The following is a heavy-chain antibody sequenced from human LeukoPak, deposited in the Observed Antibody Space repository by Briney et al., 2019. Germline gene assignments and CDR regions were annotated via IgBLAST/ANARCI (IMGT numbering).Heavy chain of an antibody. CDR1: GYTFTGYY. V-gene: IGHV1-2*02. CDR2: IYPNSGGT. J-gene: IGHJ4*02. D-gene: IGHD2-2*01. CDR3: ARGITQYCSSTSCYVDYFDY. Sequence: WASVKVSCKASGYTFTGYYMHWVRQAPGQGLEWMGWIYPNSGGTNYAQKFQGRVTMTRDTSISTAYMELSRLRSDDTAVYYCARGITQYCSSTSCYVDYFDYWGQGTLVTVSS.